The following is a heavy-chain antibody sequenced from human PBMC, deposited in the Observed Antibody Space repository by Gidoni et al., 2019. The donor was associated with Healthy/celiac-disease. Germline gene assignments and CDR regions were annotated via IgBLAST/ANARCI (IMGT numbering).Heavy chain of an antibody. J-gene: IGHJ3*02. CDR2: IYYGGRT. V-gene: IGHV4-30-4*08. CDR3: ARFYDSSGYYPPDAFDI. Sequence: QVQLQESGPGLVKPSQTLSLTCTVAGGSISSGDSYWSWIRQPPGKGLEWIGYIYYGGRTYYNPSLKSRVTISVDTSKNQFSLKLSSVTAADTAVYYCARFYDSSGYYPPDAFDIWGQGTMVTVSS. D-gene: IGHD3-22*01. CDR1: GGSISSGDSY.